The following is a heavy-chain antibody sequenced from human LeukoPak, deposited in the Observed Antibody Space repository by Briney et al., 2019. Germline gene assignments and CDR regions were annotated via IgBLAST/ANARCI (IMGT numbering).Heavy chain of an antibody. J-gene: IGHJ4*02. D-gene: IGHD6-19*01. Sequence: GGSLRLSCAPSGFPLSISAMSGVRQARGKGLEWLAGISGRGGGTYYADSVKGRFTISRDDSKNTLSLQMPSLKAEDTALYYCAKSGGSSGWLYSGQGTLVTASS. CDR3: AKSGGSSGWLY. V-gene: IGHV3-23*01. CDR1: GFPLSISA. CDR2: ISGRGGGT.